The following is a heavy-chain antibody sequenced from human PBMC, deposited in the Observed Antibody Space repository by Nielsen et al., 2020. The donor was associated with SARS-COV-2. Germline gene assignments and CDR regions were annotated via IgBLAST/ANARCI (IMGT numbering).Heavy chain of an antibody. CDR1: GFTFSSYG. J-gene: IGHJ4*02. V-gene: IGHV3-33*01. Sequence: GESLKISCAAPGFTFSSYGMHWVRQAPGKGLEWVAVIWYDGSNKYYADSVKGRFTISRDNSKNTLYLQMNSLRAEDTAVYYCARDFVPGSGWPFDYWGQGTLVTVSS. CDR2: IWYDGSNK. CDR3: ARDFVPGSGWPFDY. D-gene: IGHD6-19*01.